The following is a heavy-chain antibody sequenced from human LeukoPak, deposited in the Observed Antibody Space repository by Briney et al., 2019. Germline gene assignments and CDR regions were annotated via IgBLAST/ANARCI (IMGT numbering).Heavy chain of an antibody. Sequence: PSQTLSLTCTVSGGSISSGGYYWTWIRQPPGKGLEWIGSIYYSGSTYYNPSLKSRVTISVDTSKNQFSLKLSSVTAADTAVHYCARRPVGAGGYDSWGQGTLVTVSS. CDR3: ARRPVGAGGYDS. J-gene: IGHJ4*02. V-gene: IGHV4-39*01. D-gene: IGHD1-26*01. CDR1: GGSISSGGYY. CDR2: IYYSGST.